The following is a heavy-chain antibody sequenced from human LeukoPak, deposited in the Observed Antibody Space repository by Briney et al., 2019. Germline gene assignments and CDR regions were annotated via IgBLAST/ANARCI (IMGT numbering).Heavy chain of an antibody. CDR2: INHSGST. J-gene: IGHJ4*02. Sequence: SETLSLTCAVYGGSFSGYYWSWIRQPPGKGLEWIGEINHSGSTNYNPSLKSRVTISVDTSKNQFSLKLSSVTAADTAVYYCARIYGSGSYYRGAPYYFDYWGQGTLVTVSS. CDR1: GGSFSGYY. CDR3: ARIYGSGSYYRGAPYYFDY. V-gene: IGHV4-34*01. D-gene: IGHD3-10*01.